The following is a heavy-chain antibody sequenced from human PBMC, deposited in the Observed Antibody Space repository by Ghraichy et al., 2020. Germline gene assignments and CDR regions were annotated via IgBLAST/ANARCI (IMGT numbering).Heavy chain of an antibody. CDR3: ARARITGTTEYGMDV. Sequence: SETLSLTCTVSGGSISSYYWSWIRQPPGKGLEWIGYIYYSGSTNYNPSLKSRVTISVDTSKNQFSLKLSSVTAADTAVYYCARARITGTTEYGMDVWGQGTTVTVSS. V-gene: IGHV4-59*01. CDR1: GGSISSYY. CDR2: IYYSGST. D-gene: IGHD1-20*01. J-gene: IGHJ6*02.